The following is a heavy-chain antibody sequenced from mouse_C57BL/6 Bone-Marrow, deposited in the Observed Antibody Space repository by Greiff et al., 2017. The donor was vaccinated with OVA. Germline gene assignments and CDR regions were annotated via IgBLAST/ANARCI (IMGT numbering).Heavy chain of an antibody. J-gene: IGHJ1*01. Sequence: QVQLQQPGAELVKPGASVKLSCKASGYTFTSYWMHWVKQRPGQGLEWIGMIHPNSGSTNYNEKFKSKATLTVDKSSSTAYMQLSSLTSEDSAVYDCAAYYYDTYYWYFDFWDWGNTITVTS. V-gene: IGHV1-64*01. D-gene: IGHD1-1*01. CDR3: AAYYYDTYYWYFDF. CDR1: GYTFTSYW. CDR2: IHPNSGST.